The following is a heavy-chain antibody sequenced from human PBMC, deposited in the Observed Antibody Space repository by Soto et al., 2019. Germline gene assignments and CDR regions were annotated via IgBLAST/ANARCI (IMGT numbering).Heavy chain of an antibody. J-gene: IGHJ4*02. V-gene: IGHV3-74*01. CDR1: GFTFSSYW. CDR2: INSDGSST. Sequence: GGSLRLSCAASGFTFSSYWMHWVRQAPGKGLVWVSRINSDGSSTSYAASVKGRFTIARDNAKNTLYLQMNSLRAEDRAVYYCARENTVPRNYWGQGTLVTVSS. D-gene: IGHD4-17*01. CDR3: ARENTVPRNY.